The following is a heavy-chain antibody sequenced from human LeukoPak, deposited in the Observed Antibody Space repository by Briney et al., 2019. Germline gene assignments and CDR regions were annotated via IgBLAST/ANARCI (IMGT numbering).Heavy chain of an antibody. D-gene: IGHD6-19*01. CDR3: AREGADSSGWYVAFDI. CDR1: GGSISSYY. CDR2: IYYSGST. V-gene: IGHV4-59*01. Sequence: SETLSLTCTVSGGSISSYYWSWIRQPPGKGLEWIGYIYYSGSTNYNPSLKSRVTISVDTSKNQFSLKLSSVTAADTAVYYCAREGADSSGWYVAFDIWGQGTMVTVSS. J-gene: IGHJ3*02.